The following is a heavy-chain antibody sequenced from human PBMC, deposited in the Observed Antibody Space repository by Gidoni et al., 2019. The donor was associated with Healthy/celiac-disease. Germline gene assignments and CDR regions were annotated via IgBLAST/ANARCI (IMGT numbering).Heavy chain of an antibody. CDR2: ISSSGSST. D-gene: IGHD6-19*01. J-gene: IGHJ3*02. V-gene: IGHV3-23*01. CDR3: AKDRAGSGWYLNAFDI. Sequence: EVQLLESGGGLVQPGGSLRRSCAASGFTYSRYAMGWVRQAPGEGLVWVSAISSSGSSTYYADSVKGRFTISRDNSKNTLYLQMNSLRAEDTAVYYCAKDRAGSGWYLNAFDIWGQGTMVTVSS. CDR1: GFTYSRYA.